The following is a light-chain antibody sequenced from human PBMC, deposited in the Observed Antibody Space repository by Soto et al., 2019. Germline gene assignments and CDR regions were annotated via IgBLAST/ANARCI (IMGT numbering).Light chain of an antibody. CDR3: ISYSSSSTLYV. V-gene: IGLV2-14*01. CDR1: SSDIGGYNF. CDR2: EVR. Sequence: QSALTQPASVSRSPGQSITISCTGTSSDIGGYNFVSWYQQHPGKAPKLLIYEVRHRPSGISNRFSGSKSGNTASLTISGLQAEDEADYYCISYSSSSTLYVFGPGTKLTVL. J-gene: IGLJ1*01.